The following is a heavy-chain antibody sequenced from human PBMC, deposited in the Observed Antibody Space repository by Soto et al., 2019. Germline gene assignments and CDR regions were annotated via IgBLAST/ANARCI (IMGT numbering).Heavy chain of an antibody. CDR2: IYYSGST. Sequence: TSGTLSLTCTVSGGSISSYYWGWIREPPGKGLEWIGYIYYSGSTNYNPSLKSRVTISVDTSKNQFSLKLSSVTAADTAVYYCARKWQFDSWGQGTLVTVSS. J-gene: IGHJ4*02. V-gene: IGHV4-59*08. CDR1: GGSISSYY. CDR3: ARKWQFDS. D-gene: IGHD5-12*01.